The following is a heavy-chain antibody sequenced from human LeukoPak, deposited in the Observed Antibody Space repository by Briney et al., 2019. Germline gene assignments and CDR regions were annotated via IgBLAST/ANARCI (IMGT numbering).Heavy chain of an antibody. J-gene: IGHJ4*02. CDR3: ARVTVYGSGKDNPFDY. D-gene: IGHD3-10*01. CDR1: GYTFTGYY. V-gene: IGHV1-2*06. CDR2: INPNSGCT. Sequence: ASVKVSCKASGYTFTGYYMHWVRQAPGQGLEWMGRINPNSGCTNYAQKFQGRVTMTRDTSISTAYMELSRLRSDDTAVYYCARVTVYGSGKDNPFDYWGQGTLVTVSS.